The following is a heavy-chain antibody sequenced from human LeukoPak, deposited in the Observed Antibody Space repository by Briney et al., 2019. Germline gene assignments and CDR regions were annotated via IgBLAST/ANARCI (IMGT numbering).Heavy chain of an antibody. V-gene: IGHV1-8*01. Sequence: ASVKVSCKASGYTFTSYDINWVRHATGQGLERMGWMNPNSGNTGYAQKFQGRVTMTRNTSISTAYMELSSLRSEDTGVYYCARGRGFCSSTSCYNWFDPWGQGTLVTVSS. CDR3: ARGRGFCSSTSCYNWFDP. CDR1: GYTFTSYD. D-gene: IGHD2-2*01. J-gene: IGHJ5*02. CDR2: MNPNSGNT.